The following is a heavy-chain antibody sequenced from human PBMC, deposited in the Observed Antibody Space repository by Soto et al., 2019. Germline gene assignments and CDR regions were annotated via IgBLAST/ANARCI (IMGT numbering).Heavy chain of an antibody. CDR1: GFTFSSYG. D-gene: IGHD4-17*01. CDR2: ISYDGSNK. CDR3: AKDLVIGADYGLTGNAFDI. J-gene: IGHJ3*02. V-gene: IGHV3-30*18. Sequence: HPGGSLRLSCAASGFTFSSYGMHWVRQAPGKGLEWVAVISYDGSNKYYADSVKGRFTISRDNSKNTLYLQMNSLRAEDTAVYYCAKDLVIGADYGLTGNAFDIWGQGTMVTVSS.